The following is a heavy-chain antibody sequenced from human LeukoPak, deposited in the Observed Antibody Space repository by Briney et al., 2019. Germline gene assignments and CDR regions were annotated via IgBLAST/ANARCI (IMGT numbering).Heavy chain of an antibody. CDR3: ASGSSGYNY. CDR1: GFTFSSYA. Sequence: PGGSLRLSCAASGFTFSSYAMHWVRQAPGKGLEWVAVISYDGSNKYYADSVKGRFTISRGNSKNTLYLQMNSLRAEDTAVYYCASGSSGYNYWGQGTLVTVSS. CDR2: ISYDGSNK. V-gene: IGHV3-30*01. D-gene: IGHD3-22*01. J-gene: IGHJ4*02.